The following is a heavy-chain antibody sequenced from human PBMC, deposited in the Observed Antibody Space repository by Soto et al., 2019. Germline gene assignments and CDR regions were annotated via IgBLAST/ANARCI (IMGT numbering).Heavy chain of an antibody. CDR1: GDSISISIYY. CDR3: ASSGLWLGELLYGDAFDI. V-gene: IGHV4-39*01. Sequence: SETLSLTCTISGDSISISIYYLAWIRQPPGKGLEWIGSMYYSGSTYYNPSLKSRVTISVDTSKNQFSLKLSSVTAADTAVYYCASSGLWLGELLYGDAFDIWGQGTMVTVSS. CDR2: MYYSGST. D-gene: IGHD3-10*01. J-gene: IGHJ3*02.